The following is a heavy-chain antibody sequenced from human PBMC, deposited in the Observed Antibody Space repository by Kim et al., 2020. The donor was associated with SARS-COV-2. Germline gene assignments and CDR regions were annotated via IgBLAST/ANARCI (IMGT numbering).Heavy chain of an antibody. J-gene: IGHJ4*02. CDR3: ARDGSDYGGLDY. Sequence: TYNTTLKIRVTISVDTPKNQFSLKLSSVTAADTAVYYCARDGSDYGGLDYWGQGTLVTVSS. V-gene: IGHV4-59*01. D-gene: IGHD4-17*01.